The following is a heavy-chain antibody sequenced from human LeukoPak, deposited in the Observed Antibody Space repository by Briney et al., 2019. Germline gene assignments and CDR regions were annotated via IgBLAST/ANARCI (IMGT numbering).Heavy chain of an antibody. Sequence: ASVKVSCKASGYTFTSYAMHWVRQAPGQGLEWMGWINAGNGNTKYSQKFQGRVTITRDTSASTAYMELSSLRSEDTAVYYCARPGPYGSGSYYYFDYWGQGTLVTVSS. CDR2: INAGNGNT. V-gene: IGHV1-3*01. D-gene: IGHD3-10*01. CDR1: GYTFTSYA. CDR3: ARPGPYGSGSYYYFDY. J-gene: IGHJ4*02.